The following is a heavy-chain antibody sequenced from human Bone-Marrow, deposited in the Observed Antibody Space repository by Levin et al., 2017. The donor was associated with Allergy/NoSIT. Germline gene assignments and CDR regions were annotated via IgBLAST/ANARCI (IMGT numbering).Heavy chain of an antibody. CDR1: GFNFGDYA. Sequence: GGSLRLSCTTSGFNFGDYAVTWVRQAPGRSLEWVGFIRNQASGGTTDYAASVKGRFYISRDDSRGIAYLQMTDLKTADTAVYYCARTPVRPKVRGDSWGYGTLVTVSS. D-gene: IGHD3-10*01. J-gene: IGHJ5*01. CDR3: ARTPVRPKVRGDS. CDR2: IRNQASGGTT. V-gene: IGHV3-49*04.